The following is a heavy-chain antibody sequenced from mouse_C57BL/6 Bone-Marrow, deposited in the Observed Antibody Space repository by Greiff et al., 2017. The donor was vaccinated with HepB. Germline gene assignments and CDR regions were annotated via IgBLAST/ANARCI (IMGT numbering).Heavy chain of an antibody. CDR1: GYTFTDYY. V-gene: IGHV1-19*01. J-gene: IGHJ2*01. CDR3: AVYYGSSFDY. D-gene: IGHD1-1*01. Sequence: VQLQQSGPVLVKPGASVKMSCKASGYTFTDYYMNWVKQSHGKSLEWIGVINPYNGGTSYNQKFKGKATLTVDKSSSTAYMELNSLTSEDSAVYYCAVYYGSSFDYWGQGTTLTVSS. CDR2: INPYNGGT.